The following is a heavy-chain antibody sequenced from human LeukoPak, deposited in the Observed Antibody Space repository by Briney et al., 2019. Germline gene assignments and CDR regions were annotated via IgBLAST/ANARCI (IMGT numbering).Heavy chain of an antibody. CDR1: GFTFSSYS. D-gene: IGHD5-12*01. CDR3: ARSYSGYDIFDY. Sequence: GGSLRLSCAASGFTFSSYSMNWVRQAPGKGLEWVSSISSSSYIYYADSVKGRFTISRDNAKNSLYLQMNSLRAEDTAVYYCARSYSGYDIFDYWGQGTLVTVSS. J-gene: IGHJ4*02. V-gene: IGHV3-21*04. CDR2: ISSSSYI.